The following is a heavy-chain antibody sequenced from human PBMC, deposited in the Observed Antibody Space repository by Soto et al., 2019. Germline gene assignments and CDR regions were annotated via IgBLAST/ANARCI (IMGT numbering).Heavy chain of an antibody. CDR2: IIPIFGTA. CDR1: GGTFSSYA. V-gene: IGHV1-69*12. D-gene: IGHD2-21*02. CDR3: ARDFAYCGGDCYSQYFQH. J-gene: IGHJ1*01. Sequence: QVQLVQSGAEVKKPGSSVKVSCKASGGTFSSYAISWVRQAPGQGLEWMGGIIPIFGTANYAQKFQGRVTITEDESTSTAYMELSSLRSEDTAVYYCARDFAYCGGDCYSQYFQHWGQGTLVAVSS.